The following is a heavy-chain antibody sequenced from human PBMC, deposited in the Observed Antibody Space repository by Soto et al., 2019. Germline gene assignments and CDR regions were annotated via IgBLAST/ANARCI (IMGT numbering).Heavy chain of an antibody. V-gene: IGHV1-18*01. CDR2: ISAYNGNT. J-gene: IGHJ4*02. CDR3: ARVRYYDSSGLPIPDY. CDR1: GYTFTSYG. D-gene: IGHD3-22*01. Sequence: QVQLVQSGAEVKKPGASVKVSCKASGYTFTSYGISWVRQAPGQGLEWMGWISAYNGNTNYAQKLQGRVTMTTDTSTSTASMELRSLRSDDTAVYYCARVRYYDSSGLPIPDYWGQGTLVTVSS.